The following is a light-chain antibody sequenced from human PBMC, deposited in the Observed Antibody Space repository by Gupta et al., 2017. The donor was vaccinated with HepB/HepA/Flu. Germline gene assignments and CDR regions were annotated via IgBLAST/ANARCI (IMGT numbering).Light chain of an antibody. CDR2: EVS. V-gene: IGLV2-14*01. CDR1: SSDVGAYNY. CDR3: SSNTVTNTLV. Sequence: QSALTQPASVSGSPGQSITISCTGTSSDVGAYNYVSWYQQHPGKAPKLILYEVSSRLPGVSDRFSGSKSGNTASLTISGLQAEDEAGYYCSSNTVTNTLVFGGGTKLTVL. J-gene: IGLJ2*01.